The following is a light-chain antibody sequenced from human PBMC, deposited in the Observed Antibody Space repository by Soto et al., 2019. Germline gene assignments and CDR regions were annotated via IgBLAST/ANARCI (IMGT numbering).Light chain of an antibody. CDR3: QQLNGSPWT. Sequence: DIQMTQSPSSLSASVGDRVTITCRASPAIASFLAWYQQKPGTAPKLLIYDAATLQSGVLSRFSGSRSGTEYTLTIGSLQPEDFATYYCQQLNGSPWTFGQGTKVEIK. CDR1: PAIASF. V-gene: IGKV1-9*01. CDR2: DAA. J-gene: IGKJ1*01.